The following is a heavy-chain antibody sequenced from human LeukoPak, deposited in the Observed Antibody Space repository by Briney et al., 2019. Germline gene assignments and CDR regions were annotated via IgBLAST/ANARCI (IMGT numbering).Heavy chain of an antibody. Sequence: GGSLRLSCAASGFTFSSFAMHWVRQAPGKGLEYVSTISGNGDSTYYANSVRGRFTISRDNSKNTLYLQMGSLRTEDMAAYYCARSFSGMDFWGQGTLVTVSS. CDR2: ISGNGDST. V-gene: IGHV3-64*01. CDR3: ARSFSGMDF. J-gene: IGHJ4*02. CDR1: GFTFSSFA. D-gene: IGHD3-10*01.